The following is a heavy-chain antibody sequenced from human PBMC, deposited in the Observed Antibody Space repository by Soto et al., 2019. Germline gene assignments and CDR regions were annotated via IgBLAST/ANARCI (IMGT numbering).Heavy chain of an antibody. D-gene: IGHD6-6*01. CDR1: GFTFSTYS. Sequence: QVQLVESGGGVVQPGRSLRLSCAASGFTFSTYSMHWVRQAPGKGLEWVAVISYDGSNKYYADSVKGRCTISRDNSKNTLFLQMDSLRPEDTAMYYCARVYSSLDYGIAYWGQGTLVTVSS. J-gene: IGHJ4*02. V-gene: IGHV3-30-3*01. CDR2: ISYDGSNK. CDR3: ARVYSSLDYGIAY.